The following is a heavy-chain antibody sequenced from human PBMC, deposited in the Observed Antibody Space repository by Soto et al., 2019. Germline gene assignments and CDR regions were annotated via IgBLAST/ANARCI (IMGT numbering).Heavy chain of an antibody. CDR3: ARARLATIAHGNYFYGTHA. V-gene: IGHV1-69*11. CDR1: GGTFSSYV. Sequence: QVQLIQSGAEVKKPGSSVKVSCKASGGTFSSYVISWVRQTPGHGLEWMGGIIPRLDTANYAQNFQGRVTITADESTRTAYMELSSLRSEDSAVYYCARARLATIAHGNYFYGTHAWGQGTTVTVSS. J-gene: IGHJ6*02. CDR2: IIPRLDTA. D-gene: IGHD5-12*01.